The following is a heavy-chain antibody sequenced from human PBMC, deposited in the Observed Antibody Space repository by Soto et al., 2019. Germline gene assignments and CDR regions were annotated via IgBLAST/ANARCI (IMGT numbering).Heavy chain of an antibody. CDR1: GFNVNSDY. CDR3: TRDGRGLGRLSLFEY. J-gene: IGHJ4*02. Sequence: GGSLRLSCAASGFNVNSDYMNWVRQSPGKGLEWVASIYSGETTYYADSVRGRFTISNDKSKNTLYFQLSSLRIEDTAVYYCTRDGRGLGRLSLFEYWGQGVLVTVSS. CDR2: IYSGETT. V-gene: IGHV3-53*01. D-gene: IGHD2-21*02.